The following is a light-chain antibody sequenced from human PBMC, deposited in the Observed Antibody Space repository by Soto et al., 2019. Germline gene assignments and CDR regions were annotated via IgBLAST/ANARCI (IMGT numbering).Light chain of an antibody. CDR1: QSVSSSY. V-gene: IGKV3-15*01. CDR3: QHYNNWPRT. CDR2: GAS. Sequence: DIVLTQSPGTLSLSPGERATITCRASQSVSSSYLAWYQQKPGQAPRLLIYGASTRAAGIPARFSGSGSGTEFTLTISSLQSEDFALYYCQHYNNWPRTFGQGTKVDIK. J-gene: IGKJ1*01.